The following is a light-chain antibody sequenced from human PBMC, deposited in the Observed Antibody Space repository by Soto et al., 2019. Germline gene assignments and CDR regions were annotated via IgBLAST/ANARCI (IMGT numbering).Light chain of an antibody. CDR2: QDS. Sequence: SYELTQPPSVSVSPGQTASITCSGDKSGDKYACWYQRKPGQSPVLVIYQDSKRPSGISERFSGSNSGNTATLTISGTQAMDEADYYCQAWDSSTEEVFGGGTKLTVL. J-gene: IGLJ2*01. V-gene: IGLV3-1*01. CDR3: QAWDSSTEEV. CDR1: KSGDKY.